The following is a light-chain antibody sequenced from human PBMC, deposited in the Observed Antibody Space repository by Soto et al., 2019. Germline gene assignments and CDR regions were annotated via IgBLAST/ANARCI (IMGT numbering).Light chain of an antibody. CDR1: QGVGVW. Sequence: DIQMTQSPSSVSASVGDTVTITCRASQGVGVWLGWYQQKPGKAPHLLIYGASGLQVGVPSRFSGSVSGTDFTLTMNSLQPEDFASYFCQHTFNSPPWTFGQGTKVDIK. CDR2: GAS. V-gene: IGKV1-12*01. J-gene: IGKJ1*01. CDR3: QHTFNSPPWT.